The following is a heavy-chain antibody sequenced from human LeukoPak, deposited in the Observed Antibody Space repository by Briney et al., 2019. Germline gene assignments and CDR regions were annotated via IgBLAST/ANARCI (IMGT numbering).Heavy chain of an antibody. J-gene: IGHJ3*02. V-gene: IGHV4-34*01. CDR3: ARESHSSGSYPYDAFDI. D-gene: IGHD1-26*01. CDR2: INHSGST. Sequence: SETLSLTCAVYGGSFSGYYWSWIRQPPGKGLEWIGEINHSGSTNYNPSLKSRVTISVDTSKNQFSLKLSSVTAADTAVYYCARESHSSGSYPYDAFDIWGQGTMVTVSS. CDR1: GGSFSGYY.